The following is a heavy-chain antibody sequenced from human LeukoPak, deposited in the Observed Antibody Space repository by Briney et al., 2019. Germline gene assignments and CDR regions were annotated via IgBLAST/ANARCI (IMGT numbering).Heavy chain of an antibody. V-gene: IGHV3-74*01. J-gene: IGHJ4*02. CDR2: INSVGSST. CDR1: GFTFSSFW. D-gene: IGHD3-22*01. Sequence: GGSLRLSCAASGFTFSSFWMHWVRQAPGKGLVWVSRINSVGSSTSYADSVKGRFTISRDNAKNTLYLQMNSLRAEDTAVYYCAYRDYYDSSDRHWFYFDYWGQGTLVAVSS. CDR3: AYRDYYDSSDRHWFYFDY.